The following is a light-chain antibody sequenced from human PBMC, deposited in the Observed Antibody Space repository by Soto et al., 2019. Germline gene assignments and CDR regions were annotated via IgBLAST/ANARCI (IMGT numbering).Light chain of an antibody. Sequence: EIVLPQSPGTLSLSPGERATFSCRASQSVSNSYLAWYQQKPGQAPRLLISGASSRATGIPDRFSGSGSGTDFTLTISRLEPEDFAVYYCQQYGSSPLTFGGGTKVDTK. CDR2: GAS. CDR1: QSVSNSY. V-gene: IGKV3-20*01. CDR3: QQYGSSPLT. J-gene: IGKJ4*01.